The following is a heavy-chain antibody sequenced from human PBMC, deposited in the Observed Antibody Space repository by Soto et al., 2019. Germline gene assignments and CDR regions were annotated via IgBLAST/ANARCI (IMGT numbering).Heavy chain of an antibody. CDR3: ARDRVESGYPEYFQH. D-gene: IGHD3-22*01. CDR2: IYSGGST. Sequence: EVQLVESGGGLIQPGGSLRLSCAASGFTVSSNYMSWVRQAPGKGLEWVSVIYSGGSTYYADSVKGRFNTSRDKSKNTLSLQMNSVRAEDTDVYYCARDRVESGYPEYFQHWGQGTLVTVSS. CDR1: GFTVSSNY. V-gene: IGHV3-53*01. J-gene: IGHJ1*01.